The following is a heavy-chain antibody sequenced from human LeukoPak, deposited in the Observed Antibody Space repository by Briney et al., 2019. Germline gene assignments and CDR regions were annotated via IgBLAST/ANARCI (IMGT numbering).Heavy chain of an antibody. CDR3: ARSGIAARPKFDY. V-gene: IGHV1-2*02. J-gene: IGHJ4*02. CDR1: GYTFTGYY. CDR2: INPNNGGT. D-gene: IGHD6-6*01. Sequence: ASVKVSCKASGYTFTGYYMHWVRQAPGQGLEWMGWINPNNGGTNYAQKFQGRVTMTRDTSISTAYMELSRLRSDDTAVYYCARSGIAARPKFDYWGQGTLVTVSS.